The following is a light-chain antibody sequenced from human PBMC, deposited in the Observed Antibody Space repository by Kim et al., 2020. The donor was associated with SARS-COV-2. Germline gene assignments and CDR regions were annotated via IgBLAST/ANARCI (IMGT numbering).Light chain of an antibody. CDR2: CAS. Sequence: SLSPGERATLSCRASQSISTNIAWFQQKPGQAPRVLIYCASARATGIPARFSGSGSGTEFTLTISNLQSEDFAVYYCQQYAYWRAFGQGTRLEIK. CDR3: QQYAYWRA. CDR1: QSISTN. J-gene: IGKJ5*01. V-gene: IGKV3-15*01.